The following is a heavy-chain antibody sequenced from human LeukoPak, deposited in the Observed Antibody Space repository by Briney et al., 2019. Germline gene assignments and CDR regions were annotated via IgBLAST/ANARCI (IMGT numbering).Heavy chain of an antibody. CDR3: AREYYYDSSHGRAFDI. Sequence: GGSLRLSCTASGFTFSSYSMNWVRQAPGKGLEWVSSISTSSSYIYYADSVKGRFTISRDNARNSLYLQMNTLRAEDTAVYYCAREYYYDSSHGRAFDIWGQGTMVTVSS. V-gene: IGHV3-21*04. D-gene: IGHD3-22*01. CDR1: GFTFSSYS. CDR2: ISTSSSYI. J-gene: IGHJ3*02.